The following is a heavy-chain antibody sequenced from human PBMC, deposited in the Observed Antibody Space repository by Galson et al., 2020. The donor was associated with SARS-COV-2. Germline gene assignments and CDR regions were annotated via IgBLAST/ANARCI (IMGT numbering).Heavy chain of an antibody. Sequence: NSGGSLRLSCAASGFTFSSYSMNWVRQAPGKGLEWVSSISSSSSYIYYADSVKGRFTISRDNAKNSLYLQMNSLRAEDTAVYYCASLPGATLDTYYYYGMDVWGQGTTVTVSS. CDR2: ISSSSSYI. CDR1: GFTFSSYS. D-gene: IGHD1-26*01. J-gene: IGHJ6*02. CDR3: ASLPGATLDTYYYYGMDV. V-gene: IGHV3-21*01.